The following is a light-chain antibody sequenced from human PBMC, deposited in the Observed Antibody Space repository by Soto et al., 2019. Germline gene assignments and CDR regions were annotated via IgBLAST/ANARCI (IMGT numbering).Light chain of an antibody. CDR1: QSVSSSS. J-gene: IGKJ1*01. Sequence: EILFTQSPGTLSLSPGERATLSCRASQSVSSSSLAWYQQNPGKAPRLLIYEDSSRATGIPDRFSGSGSGTDFTLTISRLEHEDFAVYYCQQYRTFGQGTKVDIK. CDR2: EDS. V-gene: IGKV3-20*01. CDR3: QQYRT.